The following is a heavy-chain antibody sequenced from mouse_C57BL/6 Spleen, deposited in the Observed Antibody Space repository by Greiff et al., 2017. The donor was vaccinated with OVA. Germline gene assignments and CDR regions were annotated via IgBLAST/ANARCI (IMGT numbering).Heavy chain of an antibody. CDR2: IDPETGGT. CDR3: TRSGNNYYAMDY. V-gene: IGHV1-15*01. J-gene: IGHJ4*01. CDR1: GYTFTDYE. Sequence: QVQLKQSGAELVRPGASVTLSCKASGYTFTDYEMHWVKQTPVHGLEWIGAIDPETGGTAYNQKFKGKAILTADKSSSTAYMELRSLTSEDSAVYYCTRSGNNYYAMDYWGQGTSVTVSS. D-gene: IGHD2-1*01.